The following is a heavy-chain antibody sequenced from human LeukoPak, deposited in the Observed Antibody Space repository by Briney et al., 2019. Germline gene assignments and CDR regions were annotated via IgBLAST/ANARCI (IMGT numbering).Heavy chain of an antibody. Sequence: GRSLRLSCAASGCTFSSYGMHWVRQAPGKGLEWVAVISYDGSNKYYADSVKGRFTISRDNSKNTLYLQMNSLRAEDTAVYYCAKPKPSYYDILTGFDYWGQGTLVTVSS. CDR1: GCTFSSYG. D-gene: IGHD3-9*01. CDR2: ISYDGSNK. V-gene: IGHV3-30*18. CDR3: AKPKPSYYDILTGFDY. J-gene: IGHJ4*02.